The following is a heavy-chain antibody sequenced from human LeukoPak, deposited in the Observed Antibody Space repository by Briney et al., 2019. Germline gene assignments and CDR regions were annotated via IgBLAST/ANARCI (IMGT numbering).Heavy chain of an antibody. CDR1: GFTFSSYA. Sequence: GGSLRLSCAASGFTFSSYAMSWVRQAPGRGLEWVSIVSDSGSSTYYADSVKGRFTISRDNSKNTLYLQMNSLRAEDTAVYYCAKDRDRAPDYWGQGTLVTVSS. CDR2: VSDSGSST. V-gene: IGHV3-23*01. J-gene: IGHJ4*02. CDR3: AKDRDRAPDY. D-gene: IGHD3-10*01.